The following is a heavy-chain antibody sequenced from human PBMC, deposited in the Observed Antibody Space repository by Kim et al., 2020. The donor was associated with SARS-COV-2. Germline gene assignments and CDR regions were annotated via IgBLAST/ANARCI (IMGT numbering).Heavy chain of an antibody. CDR1: GFTFSSYS. V-gene: IGHV3-21*01. J-gene: IGHJ6*02. CDR2: ISSSSSYI. CDR3: ARDSGYSYGGERVPADV. D-gene: IGHD5-18*01. Sequence: GGSLRLSCAASGFTFSSYSMNWVRQAPGKGLEWVSSISSSSSYIYYADSVKGRFTISRDNAKNSLYLQMNSLRAEDTAVYYCARDSGYSYGGERVPADVWGQGTTVTVSS.